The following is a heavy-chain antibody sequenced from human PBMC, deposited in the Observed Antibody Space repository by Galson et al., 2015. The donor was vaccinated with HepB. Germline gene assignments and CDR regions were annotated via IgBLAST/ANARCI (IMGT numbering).Heavy chain of an antibody. Sequence: SLRLSCAASGFTFSSYSMNWVRQAPGKGLEWVSYISSSSSTIYYADSVKGRFTISRDNAKNSLYLQMNNLRDEDTAVYYCAREGPRDSSGSGMDVWGQGTTVTVSS. CDR2: ISSSSSTI. CDR3: AREGPRDSSGSGMDV. J-gene: IGHJ6*02. CDR1: GFTFSSYS. D-gene: IGHD3-22*01. V-gene: IGHV3-48*02.